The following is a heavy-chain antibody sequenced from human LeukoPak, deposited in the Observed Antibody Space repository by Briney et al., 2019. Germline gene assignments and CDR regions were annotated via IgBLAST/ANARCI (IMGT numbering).Heavy chain of an antibody. CDR3: ASVRDDAFDI. Sequence: GGSLRLSCAASGFTVSSNYMSWVRQAPGKGLEWVSYISSSSSTIYYADSVKGRFTISRDNAKNSLYLQMNSLRAEDTAVYYCASVRDDAFDIWGQGTMVTVSS. CDR2: ISSSSSTI. CDR1: GFTVSSNY. D-gene: IGHD2-8*01. J-gene: IGHJ3*02. V-gene: IGHV3-48*01.